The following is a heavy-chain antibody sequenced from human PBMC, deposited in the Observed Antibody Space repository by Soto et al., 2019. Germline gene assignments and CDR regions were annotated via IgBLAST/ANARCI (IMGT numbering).Heavy chain of an antibody. CDR2: IYHSGST. CDR3: ARVPGP. Sequence: PSETLSFTSPVSGGSISSYYWSWIRQTPGKGLEWIGYIYHSGSTNYNPSLKSRVTISVDRSKNQFSLKLSSVTAADTAVYYCARVPGPWGQGTLVTVSS. V-gene: IGHV4-59*12. CDR1: GGSISSYY. J-gene: IGHJ5*02. D-gene: IGHD7-27*01.